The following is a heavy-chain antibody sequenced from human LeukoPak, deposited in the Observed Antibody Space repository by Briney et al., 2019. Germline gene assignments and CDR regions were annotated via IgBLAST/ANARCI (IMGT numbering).Heavy chain of an antibody. D-gene: IGHD2-2*01. J-gene: IGHJ4*02. CDR1: GFTFSSYA. CDR2: ISGSGGST. Sequence: GGSLRLSCAASGFTFSSYAMSWVRQAPGKGLEWVSAISGSGGSTYYADSVKGRFTISRDNSKNTLYLQMNSLRAEDTAVYYCAKAFYCSSTSCFFDYWGQDTLLTVPS. CDR3: AKAFYCSSTSCFFDY. V-gene: IGHV3-23*01.